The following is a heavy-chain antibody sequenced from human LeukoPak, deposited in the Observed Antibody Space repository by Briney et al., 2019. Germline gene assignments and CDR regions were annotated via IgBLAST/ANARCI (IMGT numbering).Heavy chain of an antibody. J-gene: IGHJ4*02. CDR1: GGSISSGGYY. CDR3: AREGPYYDSSGYYRFAY. V-gene: IGHV4-61*08. CDR2: IYYSGST. D-gene: IGHD3-22*01. Sequence: SETLSLTCTVSGGSISSGGYYWSWIRQHPGKGLEWIGYIYYSGSTYYNPSLKSRVTISVDTSKNQFSLKLSSVTAADTAVYYCAREGPYYDSSGYYRFAYWGQGTLVTVSS.